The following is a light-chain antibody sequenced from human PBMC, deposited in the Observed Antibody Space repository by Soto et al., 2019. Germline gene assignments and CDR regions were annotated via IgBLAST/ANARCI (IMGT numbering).Light chain of an antibody. J-gene: IGKJ1*01. V-gene: IGKV4-1*01. CDR2: WAS. Sequence: DIVMTQSPDSLALSVGERATITCRSTRSVLYSSNNKSYLAWYQQRPGQPPKLLIYWASIRESGVPDRFSGSGSGTDFTLTISRLQPEDVAIYFCQQYYSSPWTFGQGTKVEIK. CDR3: QQYYSSPWT. CDR1: RSVLYSSNNKSY.